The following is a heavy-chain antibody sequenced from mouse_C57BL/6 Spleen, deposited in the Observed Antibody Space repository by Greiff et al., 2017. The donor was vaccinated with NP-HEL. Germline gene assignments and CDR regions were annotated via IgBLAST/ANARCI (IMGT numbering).Heavy chain of an antibody. D-gene: IGHD1-1*01. CDR1: GYTFTSYW. J-gene: IGHJ1*03. CDR2: IDPSDSYT. V-gene: IGHV1-69*01. Sequence: QVQLQQPGAELVMPGASVKLSCKASGYTFTSYWMHWVKQRPGQGLEWIGEIDPSDSYTNYNQKFKGKSTLTVDKSSSTAYMQRSSLTSEDSAVYYCAREYYGSSKGYFDVWGTGTTVTVSS. CDR3: AREYYGSSKGYFDV.